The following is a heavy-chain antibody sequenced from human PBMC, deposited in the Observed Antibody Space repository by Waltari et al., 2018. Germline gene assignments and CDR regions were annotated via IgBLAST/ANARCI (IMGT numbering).Heavy chain of an antibody. CDR1: GYTFTSYD. V-gene: IGHV1-8*03. J-gene: IGHJ5*02. CDR3: ARFHSSGWDNWFDP. CDR2: RNPNSGNT. Sequence: QVQLVQSGAEVKKPGASVKVSCKASGYTFTSYDINWVRQATGQGREWMGWRNPNSGNTGYAQKFQGRVTSTRNTSISTAYMELSSLRSEDTAVYYCARFHSSGWDNWFDPWGQGTLVTVSS. D-gene: IGHD6-19*01.